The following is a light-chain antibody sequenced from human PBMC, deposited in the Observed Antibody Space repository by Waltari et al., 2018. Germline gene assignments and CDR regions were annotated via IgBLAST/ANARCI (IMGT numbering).Light chain of an antibody. CDR3: AVWDDNLYGVV. CDR2: GNF. Sequence: QSVLTQPPSASGAPGQRVTISCSGSSSNIGSNSVYWYQQFPGTAPRLLIYGNFQGPSGVPERFSGSKSGTSASLAISGLRSEDDADYYCAVWDDNLYGVVFGGGTKLTVL. V-gene: IGLV1-47*01. J-gene: IGLJ2*01. CDR1: SSNIGSNS.